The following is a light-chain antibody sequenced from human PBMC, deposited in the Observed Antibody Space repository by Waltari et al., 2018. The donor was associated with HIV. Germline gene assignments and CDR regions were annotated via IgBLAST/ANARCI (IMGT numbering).Light chain of an antibody. V-gene: IGLV3-1*01. Sequence: SYELTQPPSVSVSPGQTASIPCPGDKLGDKYACWYQQKPGQSPVLVLYQDSKRPSGIPERFAGSNSGNTATLTISGTQAMDEADYYCQAWDSRGDVVFGGGTKLTVL. CDR1: KLGDKY. CDR3: QAWDSRGDVV. J-gene: IGLJ2*01. CDR2: QDS.